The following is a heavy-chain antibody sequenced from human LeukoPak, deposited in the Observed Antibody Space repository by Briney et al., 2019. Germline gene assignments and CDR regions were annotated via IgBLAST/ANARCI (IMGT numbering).Heavy chain of an antibody. CDR2: ISSSGSTI. V-gene: IGHV3-48*03. CDR1: GFTFSSYE. D-gene: IGHD1-1*01. CDR3: ARASNWNDADFEY. J-gene: IGHJ4*02. Sequence: GGSLRLSCAASGFTFSSYEMNWVRQAPGKGLEWVSYISSSGSTIYYADSVKGRFTISRDNAKKTLCLQMNSLRAEDTAVYYCARASNWNDADFEYWGQGTLVTVSS.